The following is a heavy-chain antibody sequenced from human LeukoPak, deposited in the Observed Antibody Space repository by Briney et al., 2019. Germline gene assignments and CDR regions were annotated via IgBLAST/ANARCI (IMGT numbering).Heavy chain of an antibody. V-gene: IGHV3-21*01. D-gene: IGHD1-26*01. J-gene: IGHJ6*03. Sequence: GGSLRLSCAASGFTFSSYSMNWVRQAPGKGLEWVSSISSSSSYIYYADSVKGRFTISRDNAKNSLYLQMNSLRAEDTAVYYCARVVYRDLSGYYYMDVWGKGTTVTVSS. CDR2: ISSSSSYI. CDR1: GFTFSSYS. CDR3: ARVVYRDLSGYYYMDV.